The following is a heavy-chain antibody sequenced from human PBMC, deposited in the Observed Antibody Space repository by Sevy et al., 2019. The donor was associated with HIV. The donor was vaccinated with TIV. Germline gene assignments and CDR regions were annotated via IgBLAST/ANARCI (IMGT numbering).Heavy chain of an antibody. CDR3: AREGCTRPHDY. CDR1: GFPFSKYS. J-gene: IGHJ4*02. CDR2: FSFGCGQI. Sequence: GGSLRLSCAASGFPFSKYSMSWIRQTPGKGLEWVATFSFGCGQINYADSVKGRFTISRDDSRNTFYLQMNSLRSDDTAIYYCAREGCTRPHDYWGQGTGVTVSS. D-gene: IGHD2-8*01. V-gene: IGHV3-21*04.